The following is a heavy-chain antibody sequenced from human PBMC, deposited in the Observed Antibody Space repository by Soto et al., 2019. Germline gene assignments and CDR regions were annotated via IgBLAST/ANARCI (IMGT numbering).Heavy chain of an antibody. CDR2: IYYSGST. CDR3: ARLSNWFDP. Sequence: PSGTLSLTCTVSGGSISSYYWSWIRQPPGKGLEWIGYIYYSGSTNYNPSLKSRVTISVDTSKNQFSLKLSSVTAADTAVYYCARLSNWFDPWGQGTLVTVSS. CDR1: GGSISSYY. J-gene: IGHJ5*02. V-gene: IGHV4-59*01.